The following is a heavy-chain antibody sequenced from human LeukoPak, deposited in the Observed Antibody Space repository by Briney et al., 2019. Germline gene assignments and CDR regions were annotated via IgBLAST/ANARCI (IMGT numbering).Heavy chain of an antibody. CDR2: VHPGDSDT. D-gene: IGHD1-14*01. Sequence: GESLKISCKGSGYNFDSYWIGWVRQMPGGRLEWMGIVHPGDSDTRYSPSFQGQVTISADKSINSAYLQWSSLKASDTAMYYCARPAEGGGLNFDFWGQGTLVTVSS. J-gene: IGHJ4*02. CDR3: ARPAEGGGLNFDF. CDR1: GYNFDSYW. V-gene: IGHV5-51*01.